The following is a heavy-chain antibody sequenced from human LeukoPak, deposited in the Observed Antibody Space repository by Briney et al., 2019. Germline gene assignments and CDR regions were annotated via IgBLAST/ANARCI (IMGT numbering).Heavy chain of an antibody. D-gene: IGHD6-13*01. J-gene: IGHJ5*02. CDR2: ISSSSSYI. V-gene: IGHV3-21*01. CDR1: GFTFSSYS. CDR3: ARDRTAAAYNWFDP. Sequence: PGGSLRLSCAASGFTFSSYSMNWVRQAPGKGLGWVSSISSSSSYIYYADSVKGRFTISRDNAKNSLYLQMNSLRAEDTAVYYCARDRTAAAYNWFDPWGQGTLVTVSS.